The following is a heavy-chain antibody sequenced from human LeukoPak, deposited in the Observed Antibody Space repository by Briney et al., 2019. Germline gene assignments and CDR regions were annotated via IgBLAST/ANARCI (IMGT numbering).Heavy chain of an antibody. CDR1: GFTFSSYG. CDR2: IWYDGSNK. J-gene: IGHJ4*02. D-gene: IGHD1-26*01. V-gene: IGHV3-33*06. Sequence: GGSLRLSCAASGFTFSSYGMHWVRQAPGKGLEWVAVIWYDGSNKYYADYVKGRFTISRDNSKNTLYLQMNSLRAEDTAVYYCAKVDSGSYYGSFDYWGQGTLVTVSS. CDR3: AKVDSGSYYGSFDY.